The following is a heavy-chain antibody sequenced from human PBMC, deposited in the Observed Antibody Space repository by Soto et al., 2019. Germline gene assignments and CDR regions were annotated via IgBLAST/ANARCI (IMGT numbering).Heavy chain of an antibody. J-gene: IGHJ4*02. CDR1: GFTFDDYA. CDR2: ISWNSGSI. D-gene: IGHD6-19*01. V-gene: IGHV3-9*01. CDR3: AKDNRGEQWPSAFDY. Sequence: GGSLRLSCAASGFTFDDYAMHWVRQAPGKGLEWVSGISWNSGSIGYADSVKGRFTISRDNAKNSLYLQMNSLRAEDTALYYCAKDNRGEQWPSAFDYWGQGTLVTVSS.